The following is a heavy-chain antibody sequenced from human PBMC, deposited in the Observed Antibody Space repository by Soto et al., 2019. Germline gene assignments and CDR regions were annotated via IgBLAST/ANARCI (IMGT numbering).Heavy chain of an antibody. D-gene: IGHD7-27*01. Sequence: SETLALTCSVSGDSVSNLDYFWAWIRQPPGQALEYIGYIYKSATTYYNPSFESRVAISVDTSKSQFSLNVTSVTAADTAVYFCARGRYCLTGRCFPNWFDSWGQGALVTVSS. CDR1: GDSVSNLDYF. CDR2: IYKSATT. J-gene: IGHJ5*01. CDR3: ARGRYCLTGRCFPNWFDS. V-gene: IGHV4-30-4*01.